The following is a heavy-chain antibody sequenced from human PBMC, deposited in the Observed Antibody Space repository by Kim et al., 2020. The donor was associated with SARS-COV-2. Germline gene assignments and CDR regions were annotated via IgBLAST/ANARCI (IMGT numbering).Heavy chain of an antibody. V-gene: IGHV3-21*01. CDR3: ASWHSSSSGRDY. D-gene: IGHD6-6*01. CDR1: GFTFSSYS. CDR2: ISSSSYI. Sequence: GGSLRLSCAASGFTFSSYSMNWVRQAPGKGLEWVSSISSSSYIYYADSVKGRFTISRDNAKNSLYLQMNSLRAEDTAVYYCASWHSSSSGRDYWGQGTLVTVSS. J-gene: IGHJ4*02.